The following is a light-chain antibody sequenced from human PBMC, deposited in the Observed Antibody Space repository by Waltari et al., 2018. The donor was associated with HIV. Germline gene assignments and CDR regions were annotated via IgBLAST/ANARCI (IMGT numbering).Light chain of an antibody. Sequence: QSVLTQPPSVSGAPGQRVTISCTGSSSNIGAGFSVHWYQQLPGTAPKLLLYGNTNRPSGVPDRFSGSKSGTSASLAITGLQAEDDADYYCQSYDTSLSGPVFGGGTKLTVL. J-gene: IGLJ2*01. CDR3: QSYDTSLSGPV. V-gene: IGLV1-40*01. CDR2: GNT. CDR1: SSNIGAGFS.